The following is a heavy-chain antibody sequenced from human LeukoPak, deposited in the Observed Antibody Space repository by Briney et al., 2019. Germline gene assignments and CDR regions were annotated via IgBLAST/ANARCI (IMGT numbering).Heavy chain of an antibody. V-gene: IGHV1-2*02. Sequence: GASVKVSCKASRYSFTGYYIHWVRQAPGHGLEWMGWINPNIGATNYAQKFQGRVTMTRDTSISTAYMELSRLRSDDTAVYYCARDVYYDILTGYSTGMDVWGQGTTVTVSS. CDR2: INPNIGAT. CDR1: RYSFTGYY. CDR3: ARDVYYDILTGYSTGMDV. J-gene: IGHJ6*02. D-gene: IGHD3-9*01.